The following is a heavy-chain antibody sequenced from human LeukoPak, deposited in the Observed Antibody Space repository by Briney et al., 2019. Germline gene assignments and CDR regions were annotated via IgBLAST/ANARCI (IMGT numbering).Heavy chain of an antibody. V-gene: IGHV1-69*13. J-gene: IGHJ5*02. CDR3: AREESGQYYDFWSGPVRRIENWFDP. Sequence: ASVKVSCKASGGTFSSYAISWVRQAPGQGLEWMGGIIPIFATANYAQKFQGRVTITADESTSTAYMGLSSLRSEDTAVYYCAREESGQYYDFWSGPVRRIENWFDPWGQGTLVTVSS. CDR2: IIPIFATA. CDR1: GGTFSSYA. D-gene: IGHD3-3*01.